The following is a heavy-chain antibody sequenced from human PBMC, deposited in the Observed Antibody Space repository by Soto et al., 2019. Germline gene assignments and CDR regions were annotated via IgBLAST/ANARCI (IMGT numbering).Heavy chain of an antibody. J-gene: IGHJ6*02. Sequence: QVQLQQSGPGLVKRSETLSLTCTVSSGPTSSHNWGWIRQPPGRGLEWIGYVYNTGGTSYNPTLRSRVTISADTSTKNISLTLSSVTAADTAVYYCVRQGIGPLHGLVDVWGQGTTVSVSS. D-gene: IGHD3-10*01. CDR2: VYNTGGT. CDR3: VRQGIGPLHGLVDV. V-gene: IGHV4-59*08. CDR1: SGPTSSHN.